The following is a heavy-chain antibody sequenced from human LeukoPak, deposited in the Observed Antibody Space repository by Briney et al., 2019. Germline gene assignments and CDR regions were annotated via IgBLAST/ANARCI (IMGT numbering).Heavy chain of an antibody. CDR2: IYHNGTP. CDR3: ATAPILRGEGGEHYKYGMDV. J-gene: IGHJ6*02. Sequence: SETLSLTCGVSVGSISSGNWWSWVRQSPGKGLEWIGEIYHNGTPNYNPSLKSRVTISADTFKNHFSLKLTSVTAADTAVYYCATAPILRGEGGEHYKYGMDVWGQGTTVVVSS. CDR1: VGSISSGNW. V-gene: IGHV4/OR15-8*01. D-gene: IGHD2-2*02.